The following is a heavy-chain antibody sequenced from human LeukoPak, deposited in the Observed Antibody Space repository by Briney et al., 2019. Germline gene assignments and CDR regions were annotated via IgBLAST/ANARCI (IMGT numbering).Heavy chain of an antibody. CDR1: GYTFTSYY. V-gene: IGHV1-69*13. J-gene: IGHJ6*02. Sequence: SVKVSCKASGYTFTSYYMHWVRQAPGQGLEWMGGIIPIFGTANYAQKFQGRVTITADESTSTAYMELSSLRSEDTAVYYCARVSLGNEPGSPQNYYYYGMDVWGQGTTVTVSS. CDR3: ARVSLGNEPGSPQNYYYYGMDV. CDR2: IIPIFGTA.